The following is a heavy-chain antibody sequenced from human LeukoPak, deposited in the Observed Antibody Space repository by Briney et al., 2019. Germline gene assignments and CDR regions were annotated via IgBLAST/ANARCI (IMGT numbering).Heavy chain of an antibody. CDR3: ARVVYCSSTSCYYAGNCYYYMDV. V-gene: IGHV1-69*05. D-gene: IGHD2-2*01. CDR2: IIPIFGTA. Sequence: SVKVSCKASGGTFSSYAISWVRQAPGQGLEWMGGIIPIFGTANYAQKFQGRVTITTDESTSTAYMELSSLRSEDTAVYYCARVVYCSSTSCYYAGNCYYYMDVWGKGTTVTVSS. CDR1: GGTFSSYA. J-gene: IGHJ6*03.